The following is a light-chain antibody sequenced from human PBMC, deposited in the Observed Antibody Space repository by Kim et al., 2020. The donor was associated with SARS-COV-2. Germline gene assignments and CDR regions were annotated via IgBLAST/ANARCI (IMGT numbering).Light chain of an antibody. CDR2: AAS. CDR3: LSGFT. V-gene: IGKV1-17*01. J-gene: IGKJ3*01. Sequence: SSLSGSVGDRGTLTRRTSQVMDNDLSWFQQKPGKAPKRLIHAASSLQSGVSSRFSGSGSGTEFTLTIDSLQPEDFATYYCLSGFTFGPGTKVDIK. CDR1: QVMDND.